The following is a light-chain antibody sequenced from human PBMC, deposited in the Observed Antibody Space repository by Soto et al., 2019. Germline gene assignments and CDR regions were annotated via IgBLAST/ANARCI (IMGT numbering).Light chain of an antibody. Sequence: PSSLSSSVGYIVNITCRAMQGISNYLAWYQQKPGKALKLLIYAASSLQSGFPSRFSGSGSGTDFTLTISSLQPEDFATYYCQQSYSTPLTFGGGSKVDIK. V-gene: IGKV1-39*01. CDR3: QQSYSTPLT. CDR1: QGISNY. J-gene: IGKJ4*01. CDR2: AAS.